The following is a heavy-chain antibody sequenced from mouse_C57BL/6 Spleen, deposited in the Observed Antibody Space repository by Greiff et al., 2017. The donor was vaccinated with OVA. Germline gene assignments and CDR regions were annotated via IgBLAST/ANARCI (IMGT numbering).Heavy chain of an antibody. CDR1: GYTFTSYW. D-gene: IGHD5-1*01. CDR3: ARGGVLRENAMDY. J-gene: IGHJ4*01. Sequence: VQLQQPGAELVKPGASVKLSCKASGYTFTSYWMQWVKQRPGQGLEWIGEIDPSDSYTNYNQKFKGKATLTVDTSSSTAYMQLSSLTSEDSAVYYCARGGVLRENAMDYWGQGTSVTVSS. V-gene: IGHV1-50*01. CDR2: IDPSDSYT.